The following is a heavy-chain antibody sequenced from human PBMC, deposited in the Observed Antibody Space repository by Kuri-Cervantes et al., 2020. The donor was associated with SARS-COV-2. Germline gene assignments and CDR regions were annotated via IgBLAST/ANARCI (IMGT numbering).Heavy chain of an antibody. D-gene: IGHD2-21*01. J-gene: IGHJ6*03. CDR1: GFTVSSNY. Sequence: GGSLRLSCAASGFTVSSNYMSWVRQAPGKGLEWVSVIYSADITYYADSVKGRFTVSRDNSKNTLFLQMDSLRAEDTAVYYCASKHLYDIIVESANYLKVAYYYMDVWGKGTTVTVSS. CDR3: ASKHLYDIIVESANYLKVAYYYMDV. CDR2: IYSADIT. V-gene: IGHV3-53*01.